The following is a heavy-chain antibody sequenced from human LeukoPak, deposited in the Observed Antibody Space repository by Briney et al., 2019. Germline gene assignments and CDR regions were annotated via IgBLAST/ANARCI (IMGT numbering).Heavy chain of an antibody. CDR3: ARDREWELLVFDY. CDR2: ISYDGSNK. V-gene: IGHV3-30-3*01. Sequence: PGGSLRLSCAASGFTFSRYAMHWVRQAPGKGLEWVAVISYDGSNKCYADSVKGRFTISRDNSKNTLYLQMNSLRAEDTAVYYCARDREWELLVFDYWGQGTLVTVSS. J-gene: IGHJ4*02. CDR1: GFTFSRYA. D-gene: IGHD1-26*01.